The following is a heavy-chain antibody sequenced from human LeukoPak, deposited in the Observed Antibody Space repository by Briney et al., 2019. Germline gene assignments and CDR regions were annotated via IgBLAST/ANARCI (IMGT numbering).Heavy chain of an antibody. CDR3: ARDGRGGHNDC. V-gene: IGHV3-7*01. J-gene: IGHJ4*02. D-gene: IGHD1-1*01. Sequence: PGGSLRLSCAASGFSLSSNWMSWVRQAPGKGLEWVANIREDGSEKKYVDSVKGRFTISRDNTKNSLYLQMNSLRAKDTAVYYCARDGRGGHNDCWGQGTLVTVSS. CDR2: IREDGSEK. CDR1: GFSLSSNW.